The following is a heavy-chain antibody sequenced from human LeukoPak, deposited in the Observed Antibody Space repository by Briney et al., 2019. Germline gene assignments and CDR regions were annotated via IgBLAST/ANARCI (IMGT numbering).Heavy chain of an antibody. Sequence: GGSLRLSCAASGFTVSSNYMSWVRQAPGKGLEWVSVIYSGGSTYYADSVKGRFTISRDNSKNTLYLQMNSLRAEDTAVYYCAREGDYCDSSGYYYGAYWGQGTLVTVSS. CDR1: GFTVSSNY. V-gene: IGHV3-53*01. CDR2: IYSGGST. D-gene: IGHD3-22*01. J-gene: IGHJ4*02. CDR3: AREGDYCDSSGYYYGAY.